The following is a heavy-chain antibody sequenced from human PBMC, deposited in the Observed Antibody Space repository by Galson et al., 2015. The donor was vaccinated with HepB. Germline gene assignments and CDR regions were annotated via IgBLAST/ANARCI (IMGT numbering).Heavy chain of an antibody. V-gene: IGHV4-59*08. D-gene: IGHD3-16*01. CDR2: IYYSGST. J-gene: IGHJ4*02. CDR1: GRSISNSY. CDR3: AGPYRARLHH. Sequence: ETLSLTCTVSGRSISNSYWNWIRQPPGKGLEWIGYIYYSGSTNYNPSLKSRVTISIYTTKNQISLRLSSVTAADTAVYYCAGPYRARLHHWGQGTLVTVSS.